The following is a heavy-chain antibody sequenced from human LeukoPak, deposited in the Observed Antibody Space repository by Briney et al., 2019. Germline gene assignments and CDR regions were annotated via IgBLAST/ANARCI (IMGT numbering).Heavy chain of an antibody. CDR1: GGSFSGYY. Sequence: SKTLSLSCAVYGGSFSGYYWSWIRQPPGKGLEWIGEINHSGSTNYNPSLKSRVTISVDTSKNQFSLKLSSVTAADTAVYYCARGTAMGAFDYWGQGTLVTVSS. J-gene: IGHJ4*02. V-gene: IGHV4-34*01. D-gene: IGHD5-18*01. CDR3: ARGTAMGAFDY. CDR2: INHSGST.